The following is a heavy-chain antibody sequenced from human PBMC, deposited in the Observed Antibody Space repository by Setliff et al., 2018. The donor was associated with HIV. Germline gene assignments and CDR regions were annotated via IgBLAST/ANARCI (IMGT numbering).Heavy chain of an antibody. D-gene: IGHD1-1*01. V-gene: IGHV4-31*03. J-gene: IGHJ3*01. CDR2: IYSSGTT. CDR1: GDSISSGGYY. Sequence: SETLSLTCTVSGDSISSGGYYWTWIRLHPGKGLEWVGYIYSSGTTYYNPSLKSRLNISTDTSENQFSLKLNSVTAAETALYYCARGGGVRDAFDLWGQGALVTVSS. CDR3: ARGGGVRDAFDL.